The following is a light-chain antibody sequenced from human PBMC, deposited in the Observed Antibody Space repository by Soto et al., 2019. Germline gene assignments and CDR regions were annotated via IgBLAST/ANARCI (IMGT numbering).Light chain of an antibody. Sequence: DIQMTQSPSSLSVSVGDRVTITCRASQSIGGFLNWYQQKLGKAPKLLIYAASSLQSGVPSRFSGSGSGTDFTLTISSLQPEDFATYYCQQANSFRGFTFGPGTKVDIK. CDR2: AAS. V-gene: IGKV1-39*01. CDR1: QSIGGF. CDR3: QQANSFRGFT. J-gene: IGKJ3*01.